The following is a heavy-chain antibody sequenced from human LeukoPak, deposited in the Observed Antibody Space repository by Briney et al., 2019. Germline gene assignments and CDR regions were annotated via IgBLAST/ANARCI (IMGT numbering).Heavy chain of an antibody. J-gene: IGHJ4*02. CDR1: GFTFSSYA. CDR2: ISYDGSNK. CDR3: ARDLSSGYYSLQPDY. D-gene: IGHD3-22*01. Sequence: GGSLRLSCAASGFTFSSYAMHWVRQAPGKGLEWVAVISYDGSNKYYADSVKGRFTISRDNSKNTLYLQMNSLRSEDTAVYYCARDLSSGYYSLQPDYWGQGTLVTVSS. V-gene: IGHV3-30-3*01.